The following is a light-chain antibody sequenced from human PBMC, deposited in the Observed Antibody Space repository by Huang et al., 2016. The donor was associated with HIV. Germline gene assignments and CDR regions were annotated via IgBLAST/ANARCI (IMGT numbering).Light chain of an antibody. CDR2: DAS. CDR1: QSVSSNY. J-gene: IGKJ1*01. Sequence: EFVLTQSPGTLSLSPGEGATLSGRASQSVSSNYFAWYQQKPGQAPRSLIYDASSRATGIPDRFSGSGSGTDFTLTISRLEPEDFAVYYCQQYHSSPWTFGQGTRVEIK. V-gene: IGKV3-20*01. CDR3: QQYHSSPWT.